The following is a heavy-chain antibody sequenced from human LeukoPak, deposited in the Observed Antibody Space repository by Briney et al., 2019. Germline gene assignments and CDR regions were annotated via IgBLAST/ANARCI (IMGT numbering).Heavy chain of an antibody. V-gene: IGHV4-59*01. J-gene: IGHJ4*02. CDR1: GGSISNYY. D-gene: IGHD6-19*01. CDR3: ARAGIAVAGTGYDY. Sequence: SETLSLTCTVSGGSISNYYWSWIRQPPGKGLEWIGYIYYSGSTNYNPSLKSRVTISVDTSKNQFSLKLSSVTAADTAVYYCARAGIAVAGTGYDYWGQGTLVTVSS. CDR2: IYYSGST.